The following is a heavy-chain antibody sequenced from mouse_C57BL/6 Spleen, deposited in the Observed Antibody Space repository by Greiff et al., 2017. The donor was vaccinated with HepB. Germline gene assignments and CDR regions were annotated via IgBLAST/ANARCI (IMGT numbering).Heavy chain of an antibody. CDR2: ISYDGSN. V-gene: IGHV3-6*01. J-gene: IGHJ4*01. CDR1: GYSITSGYY. D-gene: IGHD3-2*02. CDR3: ARRLRLLDY. Sequence: EVQLQESGPGLVKPSQSLSLTCSVTGYSITSGYYWNWIRQFPGNKLEWMGYISYDGSNNYNPSLKNRISITRDTSKNQFFLKLNSVTTEDTATYYCARRLRLLDYWGQGTSVTVSS.